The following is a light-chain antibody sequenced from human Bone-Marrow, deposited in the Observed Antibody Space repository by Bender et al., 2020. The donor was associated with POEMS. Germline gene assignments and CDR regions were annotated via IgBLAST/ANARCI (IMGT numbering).Light chain of an antibody. CDR1: NIGSKS. V-gene: IGLV3-21*02. J-gene: IGLJ2*01. CDR3: QAWDSSPDVV. Sequence: SYVLTQPPSVSVAPGQTARITCGGNNIGSKSVHWYQQKPGQAPVLVVYDDSDRPSGIPDRFSGSNSGNTATLTISRVEVGDEADYYCQAWDSSPDVVFGGGTKLTVL. CDR2: DDS.